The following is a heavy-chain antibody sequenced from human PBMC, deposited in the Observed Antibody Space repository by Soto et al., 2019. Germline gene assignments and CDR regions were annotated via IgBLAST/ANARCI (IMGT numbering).Heavy chain of an antibody. D-gene: IGHD6-13*01. CDR3: ARARVYATGPLDF. V-gene: IGHV3-21*06. CDR1: GFTFTSYT. Sequence: GGSLRLSCAASGFTFTSYTMNWVRQAPGKGLEWVSSISSSSDYIYYADSMKGRVTISRDNAKNSLFLDMNSLTGEDTAVYYRARARVYATGPLDFWGPGTLLTVST. CDR2: ISSSSDYI. J-gene: IGHJ4*02.